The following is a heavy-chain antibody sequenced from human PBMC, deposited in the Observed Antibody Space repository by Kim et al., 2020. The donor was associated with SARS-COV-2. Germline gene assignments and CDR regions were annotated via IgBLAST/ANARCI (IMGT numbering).Heavy chain of an antibody. D-gene: IGHD3-3*01. CDR3: TTHSADYDFCSGYMGGTYGMDV. CDR2: IKSKTDGGTT. CDR1: GFTFSNAW. J-gene: IGHJ6*02. Sequence: GGSLRLSCAASGFTFSNAWMSWVRQAPGKGLEWVGRIKSKTDGGTTDYAAPVKGRFTISRDDSKNTLYLQMNSLKTEDTAVYYCTTHSADYDFCSGYMGGTYGMDVWGQGTTVTVSS. V-gene: IGHV3-15*01.